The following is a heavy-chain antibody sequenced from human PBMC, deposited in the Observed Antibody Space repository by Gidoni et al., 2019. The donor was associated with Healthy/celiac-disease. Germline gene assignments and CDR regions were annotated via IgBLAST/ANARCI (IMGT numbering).Heavy chain of an antibody. CDR1: GFPFSSYG. J-gene: IGHJ3*02. CDR3: ARPTDYYDSGTDAFDI. Sequence: QVQLVESGGGVVQPGRSLRLSCAASGFPFSSYGMHWVRQAPGKGLEWVAVIWYDGSNKYYADSVKGRFTISRDNSKNTLYLQMNSLRAEDTAVYYCARPTDYYDSGTDAFDIWGQGTMVTVSS. D-gene: IGHD3-22*01. CDR2: IWYDGSNK. V-gene: IGHV3-33*01.